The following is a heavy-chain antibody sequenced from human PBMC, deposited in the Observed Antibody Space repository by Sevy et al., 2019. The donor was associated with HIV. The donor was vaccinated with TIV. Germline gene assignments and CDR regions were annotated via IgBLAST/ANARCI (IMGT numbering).Heavy chain of an antibody. V-gene: IGHV4-39*01. J-gene: IGHJ6*02. CDR3: ARPFPYGSGSYEVGGMDV. Sequence: SETLSLTCTVSGGSISSSSYYWGWIRQPPGKGLEWIGSIYYSGSTYYNPSLKSRVTISVDTSKNQFSLKLGSVTAADTAVYYCARPFPYGSGSYEVGGMDVWGQGTTVTVSS. CDR2: IYYSGST. D-gene: IGHD3-10*01. CDR1: GGSISSSSYY.